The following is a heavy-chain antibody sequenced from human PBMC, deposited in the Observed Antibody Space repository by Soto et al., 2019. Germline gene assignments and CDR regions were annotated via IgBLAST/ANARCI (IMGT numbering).Heavy chain of an antibody. D-gene: IGHD6-13*01. CDR2: IIPIFGTA. J-gene: IGHJ6*02. CDR1: GGTFSSYA. CDR3: AGDRRIAAAGSRYYYGMDV. Sequence: QVQLVQSGAEVKKPGSSVMVSCKASGGTFSSYAISWVRQAPGQGLEWMGGIIPIFGTANYAQKFQGRVTITADKSTSTAYMELSSLRSEDTAVYYCAGDRRIAAAGSRYYYGMDVWGQGTTVTVSS. V-gene: IGHV1-69*06.